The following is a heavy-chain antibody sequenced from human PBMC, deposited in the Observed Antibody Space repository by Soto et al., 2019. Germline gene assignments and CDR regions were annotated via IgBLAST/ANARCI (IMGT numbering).Heavy chain of an antibody. CDR3: ARGGNLLWFGEFYYMDV. J-gene: IGHJ6*03. V-gene: IGHV1-8*01. D-gene: IGHD3-10*01. Sequence: ASVKVSCKASGYTFTSCDINWVRQATGQGLEWMGWMNPNSGNTGYAQKFQGRVTMTRNTSISTAYMELSSLRSEDTAVYYCARGGNLLWFGEFYYMDVWGKGTTVTVSS. CDR1: GYTFTSCD. CDR2: MNPNSGNT.